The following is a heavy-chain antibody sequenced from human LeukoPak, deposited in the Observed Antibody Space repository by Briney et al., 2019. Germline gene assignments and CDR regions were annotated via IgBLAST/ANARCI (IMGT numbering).Heavy chain of an antibody. Sequence: SVKVSCKASGGTFSSYAISWVRQAPGQGLEWMGGNIPIFGTANYAQKFQGRVTITADESTSTAYMELSRLRSDDTAVYYCAREYYDSSGYYLLDWGQGTLVTVSS. CDR1: GGTFSSYA. J-gene: IGHJ4*02. D-gene: IGHD3-22*01. CDR3: AREYYDSSGYYLLD. V-gene: IGHV1-69*13. CDR2: NIPIFGTA.